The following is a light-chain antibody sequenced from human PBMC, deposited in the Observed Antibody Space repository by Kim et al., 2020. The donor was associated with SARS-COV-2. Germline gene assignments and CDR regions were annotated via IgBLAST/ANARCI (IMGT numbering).Light chain of an antibody. J-gene: IGLJ1*01. V-gene: IGLV3-1*01. CDR2: QDS. CDR3: QAWDSSIPYV. CDR1: DKY. Sequence: DKYACWYQQKPGQSPVLVIYQDSKRPSGIPERFSGSNSGNTATLTISGTQAMDEADYYCQAWDSSIPYVFGTGTKVTVL.